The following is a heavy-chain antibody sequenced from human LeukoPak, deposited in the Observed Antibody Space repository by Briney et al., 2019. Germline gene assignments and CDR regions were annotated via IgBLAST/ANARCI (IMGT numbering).Heavy chain of an antibody. CDR2: ISTSGDST. CDR1: GFTFNNYA. D-gene: IGHD2-2*01. V-gene: IGHV3-23*01. J-gene: IGHJ4*02. Sequence: GGSLRLSCAASGFTFNNYAMTWVRQAPGKGLEWVSTISTSGDSTNYADSVKGRFTISRDNSKNTLYLQMNSLTAEDTALHYCARARYCSSTSCFLDYWGQGTLVTVSS. CDR3: ARARYCSSTSCFLDY.